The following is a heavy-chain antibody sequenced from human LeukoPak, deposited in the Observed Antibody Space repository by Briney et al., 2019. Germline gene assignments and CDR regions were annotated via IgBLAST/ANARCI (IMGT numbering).Heavy chain of an antibody. V-gene: IGHV4-59*01. CDR1: GGSISSYY. CDR3: ARDQGIAAAGGYYYYYGMDV. J-gene: IGHJ6*02. Sequence: SETLSLTCTVSGGSISSYYWSWIRQPPGKGRGWVGYIYYSGSTNYNPSLKSRVTISVDTSKNQFSLKLSSVTAADTAVYYCARDQGIAAAGGYYYYYGMDVWGQGTTVTVSS. CDR2: IYYSGST. D-gene: IGHD6-13*01.